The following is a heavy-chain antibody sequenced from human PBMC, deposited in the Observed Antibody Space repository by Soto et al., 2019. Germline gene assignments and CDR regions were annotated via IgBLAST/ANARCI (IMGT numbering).Heavy chain of an antibody. CDR3: TTDSSGQYYFDY. Sequence: VGSLRLSCAASGFTFSNAWMSWVRQAPGKGLEWVGRIKSKTDGGTTDYAAPVKGRFTISRDESKNTLYLQMNSLKTEDTAVYYCTTDSSGQYYFDYWGQGTLVTVSS. V-gene: IGHV3-15*01. CDR1: GFTFSNAW. CDR2: IKSKTDGGTT. D-gene: IGHD3-22*01. J-gene: IGHJ4*02.